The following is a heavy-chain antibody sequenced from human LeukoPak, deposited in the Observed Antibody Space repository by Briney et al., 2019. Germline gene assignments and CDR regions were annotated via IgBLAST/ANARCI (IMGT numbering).Heavy chain of an antibody. CDR1: GFTFRSYW. CDR3: TRDFNPAGYSSGWSTCGF. D-gene: IGHD6-19*01. CDR2: IKQDGSEK. V-gene: IGHV3-7*05. Sequence: GGSLRLSCAASGFTFRSYWMSWVRQAPGKGLEWVANIKQDGSEKYYVDSVKGRFTISRDNTKNSLWLQRNSLRAEDTAVYYCTRDFNPAGYSSGWSTCGFWGQGTLVTVSS. J-gene: IGHJ4*02.